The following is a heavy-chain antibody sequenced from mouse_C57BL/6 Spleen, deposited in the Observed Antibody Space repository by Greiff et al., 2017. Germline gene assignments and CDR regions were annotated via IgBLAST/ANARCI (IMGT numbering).Heavy chain of an antibody. D-gene: IGHD4-1*01. V-gene: IGHV1-63*01. Sequence: QVQLKESGAELVRPGTSVKMSCKASGYTFTNYWIGWAKQRPGHGLEWIGDIYPGGGYTNYNEKFKGKATLTADKSSSTAYMQFSSLTSEDSAIYYCASGNWDHYYAMDYWGQGTSVTVSS. CDR2: IYPGGGYT. CDR1: GYTFTNYW. J-gene: IGHJ4*01. CDR3: ASGNWDHYYAMDY.